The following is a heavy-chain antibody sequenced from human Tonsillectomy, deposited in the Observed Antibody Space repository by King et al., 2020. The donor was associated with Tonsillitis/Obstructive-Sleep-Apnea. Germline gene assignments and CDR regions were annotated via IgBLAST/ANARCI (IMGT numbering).Heavy chain of an antibody. CDR2: IYHSGTT. CDR1: GDSISSSHW. CDR3: AGGGYDSGSYSAY. V-gene: IGHV4-4*02. J-gene: IGHJ4*02. Sequence: VQLQESGPGLVKPSGTLSLTCAVSGDSISSSHWWIWVRQPPGKGLEWIGEIYHSGTTNYHPSLKSRVTISKDKSKNQFSLKLSSVTAADTAVYYCAGGGYDSGSYSAYWGQGTLVTVSS. D-gene: IGHD3-10*01.